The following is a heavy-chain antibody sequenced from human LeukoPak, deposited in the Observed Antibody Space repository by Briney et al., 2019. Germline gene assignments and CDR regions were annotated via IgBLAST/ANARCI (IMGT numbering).Heavy chain of an antibody. CDR2: INPNSGGT. CDR1: GYTFTGYY. D-gene: IGHD6-13*01. J-gene: IGHJ3*02. CDR3: ARAAAGQFDAFDI. V-gene: IGHV1-2*02. Sequence: ASVKVSCKASGYTFTGYYMHWVRQAAGQGLEWMGWINPNSGGTNYAQKFQGRVTMTRDTSISTAYMELSRLRSDDTAVYYCARAAAGQFDAFDIWGQGTMVTVSS.